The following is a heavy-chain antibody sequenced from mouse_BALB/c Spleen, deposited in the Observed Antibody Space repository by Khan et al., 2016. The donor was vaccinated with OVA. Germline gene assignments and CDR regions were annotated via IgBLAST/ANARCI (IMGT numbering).Heavy chain of an antibody. Sequence: VQLQQSGPSLVKPSQTLSLTCSVTGDSITTGYWNWIREFSGNKLEYLGYIIYTGYTYYNPSLKSRLHITRQPSNNQYYLQLNSVTDQDTASYPLARSTYRYAFVYWGQGTLFTVAA. D-gene: IGHD2-14*01. J-gene: IGHJ3*01. CDR1: GDSITTGY. V-gene: IGHV3-8*02. CDR2: IIYTGYT. CDR3: ARSTYRYAFVY.